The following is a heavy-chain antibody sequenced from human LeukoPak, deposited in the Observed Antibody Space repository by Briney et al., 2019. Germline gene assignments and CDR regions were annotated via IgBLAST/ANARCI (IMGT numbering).Heavy chain of an antibody. Sequence: GESLKISCKGSGYRFTSYWISWVRQMPGKGLEWMGRIDPRDSYTNYSPSFQGHVTISADKSISTAYLQWSSLKASDTAMYYCARRGSSWFRFDPWGQGTLVTVSS. V-gene: IGHV5-10-1*01. CDR1: GYRFTSYW. J-gene: IGHJ5*02. D-gene: IGHD6-13*01. CDR3: ARRGSSWFRFDP. CDR2: IDPRDSYT.